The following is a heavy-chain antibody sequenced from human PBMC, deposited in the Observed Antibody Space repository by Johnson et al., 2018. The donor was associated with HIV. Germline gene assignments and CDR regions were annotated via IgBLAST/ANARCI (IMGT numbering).Heavy chain of an antibody. V-gene: IGHV3-66*01. CDR3: ARETPTEDI. Sequence: VQLVESGGGVVQPGRSLRLTCAASGFTFSRYSMHWVRQAPGKGLEWVSGIYSGGSTSYADSVKGRFTISRDNSKNTLYLQMNSLRAEDTAVYYCARETPTEDIWGQGTMVTVSS. CDR2: IYSGGST. CDR1: GFTFSRYS. J-gene: IGHJ3*02.